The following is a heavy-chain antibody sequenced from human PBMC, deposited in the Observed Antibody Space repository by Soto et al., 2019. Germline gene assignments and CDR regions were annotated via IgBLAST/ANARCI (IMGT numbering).Heavy chain of an antibody. CDR1: GFSLRTGGVG. D-gene: IGHD1-1*01. Sequence: SGPTLVNPTQTLTLTCTFSGFSLRTGGVGVGWIRQPPGKALEWLAVIYWDDDKRYSPSLENRLTITKDTSKNQVVLTMTNMEPVDTSTYLYEQVKTRMAKTTGDYWGQGTLVTVSS. V-gene: IGHV2-5*02. J-gene: IGHJ4*02. CDR2: IYWDDDK. CDR3: EQVKTRMAKTTGDY.